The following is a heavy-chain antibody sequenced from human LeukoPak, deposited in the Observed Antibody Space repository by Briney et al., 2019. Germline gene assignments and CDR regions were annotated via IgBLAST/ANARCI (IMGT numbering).Heavy chain of an antibody. Sequence: GESLKISCKGSGYSFTNYWIAWVRQAPGQGLEWMGWINPNSGGTNYAQKFRGRVTMTRDTSINTAYMELTGLRYDDTAVYYCARETFCGSASCSDPFNVFDIWGQGTLVTVSS. V-gene: IGHV1-2*02. CDR2: INPNSGGT. D-gene: IGHD2-2*01. CDR3: ARETFCGSASCSDPFNVFDI. CDR1: GYSFTNYW. J-gene: IGHJ3*02.